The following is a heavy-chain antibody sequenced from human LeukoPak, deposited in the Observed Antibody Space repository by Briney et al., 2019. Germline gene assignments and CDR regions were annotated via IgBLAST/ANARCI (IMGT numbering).Heavy chain of an antibody. D-gene: IGHD1-26*01. CDR2: ISSSGSTI. Sequence: PGRSLRLSCAASGFTFSSYGMHWVRQAPGKGLELVSYISSSGSTIYYADSVKGRFTISRDNAKNSLYLQMNSLRAEDTAVFYCAREGLIEGISFDYWGQGTLVTVSS. CDR3: AREGLIEGISFDY. CDR1: GFTFSSYG. J-gene: IGHJ4*02. V-gene: IGHV3-48*04.